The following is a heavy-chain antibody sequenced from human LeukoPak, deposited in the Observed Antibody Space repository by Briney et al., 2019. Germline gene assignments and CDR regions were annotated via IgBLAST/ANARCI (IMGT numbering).Heavy chain of an antibody. CDR1: GFTFSNYA. J-gene: IGHJ4*02. Sequence: GGSLRLSCAASGFTFSNYAMRWVRQAPGKVREWVSCISHTGGSTYYADSVKGRFTLSRDNSKNTLHLQMNSLRAEHTAIYYCAKLPVSYSSGWSNFDYWGQGTLVTVSS. V-gene: IGHV3-23*01. D-gene: IGHD6-19*01. CDR2: ISHTGGST. CDR3: AKLPVSYSSGWSNFDY.